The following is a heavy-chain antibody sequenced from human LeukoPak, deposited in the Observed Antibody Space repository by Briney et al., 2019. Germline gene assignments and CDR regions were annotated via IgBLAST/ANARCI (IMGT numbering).Heavy chain of an antibody. CDR3: ARDRGYYGSGSYSAY. Sequence: PGGSLRLSCAASGFTFSSYSMNWVRQAPGKGLEWVSSISSSSSYIYYADSVKGRFTISRDNAKNSLYLQMNSLRAEDTAVYYCARDRGYYGSGSYSAYWGQGTLVTVSS. CDR2: ISSSSSYI. V-gene: IGHV3-21*04. D-gene: IGHD3-10*01. J-gene: IGHJ4*02. CDR1: GFTFSSYS.